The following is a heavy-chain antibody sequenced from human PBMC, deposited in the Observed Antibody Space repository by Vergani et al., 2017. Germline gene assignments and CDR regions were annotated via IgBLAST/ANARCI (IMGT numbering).Heavy chain of an antibody. CDR3: ARDRIAVAGKAEYFQH. D-gene: IGHD6-19*01. J-gene: IGHJ1*01. Sequence: QVQLVESGGGVVQPGRSLRLSCAACGFTFSSYAMHWVRQAPGKGLEWVGVISYDGSKKYYADSVMGRFTISRDNSKNTLYLQMNSLMAEDTAVYCCARDRIAVAGKAEYFQHWGQGTLVTVSS. CDR1: GFTFSSYA. CDR2: ISYDGSKK. V-gene: IGHV3-30-3*01.